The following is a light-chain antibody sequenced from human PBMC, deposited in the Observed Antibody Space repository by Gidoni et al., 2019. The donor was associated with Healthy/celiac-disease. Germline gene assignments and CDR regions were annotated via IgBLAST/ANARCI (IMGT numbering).Light chain of an antibody. CDR2: DVS. CDR1: SSDVGGYNY. V-gene: IGLV2-14*03. CDR3: SSYTSSSTLEGV. J-gene: IGLJ3*02. Sequence: QSALTQPASVSGSPGQSITISCTGTSSDVGGYNYFAWNQQHPGKAPKLMIYDVSNRPSGVSNRFSGSKSGNTASLTISGLQAEDEADYYCSSYTSSSTLEGVFGGGTKLTVL.